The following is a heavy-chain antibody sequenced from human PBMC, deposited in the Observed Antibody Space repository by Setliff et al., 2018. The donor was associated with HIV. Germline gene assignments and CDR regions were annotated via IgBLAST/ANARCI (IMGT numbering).Heavy chain of an antibody. V-gene: IGHV4-59*01. CDR1: GGSISSYY. CDR3: ARPVSKNFYGLDV. Sequence: PSETLSLTCTVSGGSISSYYWSWIRQPPGKGLEWIGYIYYSGSTNYNPSLKSRVSLSVDTSKNQFSLRLTSVTAADTAVYYCARPVSKNFYGLDVWGLGTTVTVSS. CDR2: IYYSGST. J-gene: IGHJ6*02.